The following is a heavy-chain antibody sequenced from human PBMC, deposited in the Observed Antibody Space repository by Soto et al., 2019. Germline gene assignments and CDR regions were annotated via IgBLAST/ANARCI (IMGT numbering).Heavy chain of an antibody. CDR3: ARHGDKNDDFWSGYYRYYGMDV. V-gene: IGHV4-39*01. D-gene: IGHD3-3*01. J-gene: IGHJ6*02. Sequence: PSETLSLTCTVSGGSISSSSYYWGWIRQPPGKGLEWIGSIYYSGSTYYNPSLKSRVTISVDTSKNQFSLKLSSVTAADTAVYYCARHGDKNDDFWSGYYRYYGMDVWGQGTTVTVS. CDR2: IYYSGST. CDR1: GGSISSSSYY.